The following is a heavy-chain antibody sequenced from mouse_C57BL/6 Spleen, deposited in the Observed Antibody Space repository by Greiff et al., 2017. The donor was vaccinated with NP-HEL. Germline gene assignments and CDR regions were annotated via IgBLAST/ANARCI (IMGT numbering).Heavy chain of an antibody. CDR1: GFTFSDYG. J-gene: IGHJ4*01. Sequence: EVKVVESGGGLVKPGGSLKLSCAASGFTFSDYGMHWVRQAPEKGLEWVAYISSGSSTIYYADTVKGRCTIPRDNAKNTLFLQMTSLRSEETAMYYCARRGDYDGYYAMDYWGQGTSVTVSS. CDR3: ARRGDYDGYYAMDY. V-gene: IGHV5-17*01. D-gene: IGHD2-4*01. CDR2: ISSGSSTI.